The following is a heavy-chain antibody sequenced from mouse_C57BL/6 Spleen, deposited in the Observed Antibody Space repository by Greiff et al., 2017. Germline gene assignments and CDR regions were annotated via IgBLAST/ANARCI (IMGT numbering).Heavy chain of an antibody. J-gene: IGHJ1*03. CDR3: ARRYGSRGEGYFDV. V-gene: IGHV1-82*01. Sequence: QVQLQQSGPELVKPGASVKISCKASGYAFSSSRMNWVKQRPGKGLEWIGRIYPGDGDTNYNGKFKGKATLTADKSSSTAYMQLSSLTSEDSAVYFCARRYGSRGEGYFDVWGTGTTVTVSS. D-gene: IGHD1-1*01. CDR1: GYAFSSSR. CDR2: IYPGDGDT.